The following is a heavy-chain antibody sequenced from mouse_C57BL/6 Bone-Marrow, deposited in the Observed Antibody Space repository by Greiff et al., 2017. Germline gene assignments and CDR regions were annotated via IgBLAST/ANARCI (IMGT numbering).Heavy chain of an antibody. V-gene: IGHV14-4*01. D-gene: IGHD2-5*01. J-gene: IGHJ3*01. Sequence: VQLQQSGAELVRPGASVKLSCTASGFNIKDDYMHWVKQRPERGLEWIGWIDPDNGDTEYASKFQGKATITADTSSNTSYLQLSSLTSEDTAVYYCTIYYSKAWFAYWGQGTLVTVSA. CDR1: GFNIKDDY. CDR3: TIYYSKAWFAY. CDR2: IDPDNGDT.